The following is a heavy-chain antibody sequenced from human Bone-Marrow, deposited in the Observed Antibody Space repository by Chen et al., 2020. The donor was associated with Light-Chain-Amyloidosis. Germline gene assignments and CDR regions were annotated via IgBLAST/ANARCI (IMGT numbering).Heavy chain of an antibody. CDR1: GFTFSSYW. V-gene: IGHV3-74*02. CDR3: ARSQSGIYDY. CDR2: INGDGSAT. J-gene: IGHJ4*02. D-gene: IGHD1-1*01. Sequence: EVLLVESGGGLVQPGGSLRLSCAASGFTFSSYWTHWVRQAPGKGLVWVSRINGDGSATNYPDFVKGRFTISRDNAKNTLYLQINSLRAEDTAVYYCARSQSGIYDYWGQGTLVTVSS.